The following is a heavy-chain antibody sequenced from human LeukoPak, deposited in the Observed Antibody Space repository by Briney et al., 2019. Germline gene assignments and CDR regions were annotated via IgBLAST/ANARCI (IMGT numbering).Heavy chain of an antibody. CDR1: GFTFDDYG. V-gene: IGHV3-21*01. Sequence: GGSLRLSCAASGFTFDDYGMNWVRQAPGKGLEWVSSISSSSSYIYYADSVKGRFTISRDNAKNSLYLQMNSLRAEDTAVYYCARGYSSSSPGDYWGQGTLVTVSS. J-gene: IGHJ4*02. CDR3: ARGYSSSSPGDY. CDR2: ISSSSSYI. D-gene: IGHD6-6*01.